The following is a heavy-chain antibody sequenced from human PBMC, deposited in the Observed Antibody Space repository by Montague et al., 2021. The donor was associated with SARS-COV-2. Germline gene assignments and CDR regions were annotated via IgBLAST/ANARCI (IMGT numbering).Heavy chain of an antibody. CDR2: IFYSGSA. CDR3: ARVRDSSGHDY. CDR1: GGSISSDDHY. D-gene: IGHD3-22*01. J-gene: IGHJ4*02. Sequence: TLSLTCTVSGGSISSDDHYWSWIRQPPGKGLEWIGYIFYSGSAYYSPSLESRSTISIDTSKNQFSLRLTSVTAADTAVYYCARVRDSSGHDYWGQGTLVTVSS. V-gene: IGHV4-30-4*08.